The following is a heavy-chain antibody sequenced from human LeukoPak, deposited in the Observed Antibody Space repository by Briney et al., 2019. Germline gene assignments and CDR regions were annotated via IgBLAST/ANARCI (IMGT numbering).Heavy chain of an antibody. CDR2: IWYDGSNK. D-gene: IGHD5-18*01. CDR3: ARDPLWGRGYSYGYFDY. Sequence: GSLLLSCAASGFTFSSYGMHWVRQAPGKGLEWVAVIWYDGSNKYYADSVKGRFTISRDNSKNTLYLQMNSLRVEDTAVYYCARDPLWGRGYSYGYFDYWGQGTLLTVSS. J-gene: IGHJ4*02. V-gene: IGHV3-33*01. CDR1: GFTFSSYG.